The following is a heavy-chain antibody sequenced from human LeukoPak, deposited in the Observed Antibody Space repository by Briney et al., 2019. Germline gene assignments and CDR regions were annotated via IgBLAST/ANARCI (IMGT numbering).Heavy chain of an antibody. CDR3: ARLGSAAAGSRYFDY. CDR1: GYSISSSSYY. V-gene: IGHV4-39*01. Sequence: SETLSLTCTVSGYSISSSSYYWGWIRQPPGKGLEWIGSIYYTGSTYYNPSLKSRVTISVDTSNNQFSLKLSSVTAADTAVYYCARLGSAAAGSRYFDYWGQGTLVTVSS. J-gene: IGHJ4*02. CDR2: IYYTGST. D-gene: IGHD6-13*01.